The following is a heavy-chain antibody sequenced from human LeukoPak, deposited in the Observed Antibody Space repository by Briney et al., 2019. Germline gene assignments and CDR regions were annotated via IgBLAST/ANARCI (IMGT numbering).Heavy chain of an antibody. CDR2: ISGSGGST. D-gene: IGHD6-13*01. J-gene: IGHJ4*02. V-gene: IGHV3-23*01. CDR1: GFTFSSYA. Sequence: GGSLRLSCAASGFTFSSYAMSWVRQAPGKGLEWVSAISGSGGSTYYADSVKGRFTISRDNSKNTLYLQMSSPRAEDTAVYYCAKDRGFIAAAGSDDYWGQGTLVTVSS. CDR3: AKDRGFIAAAGSDDY.